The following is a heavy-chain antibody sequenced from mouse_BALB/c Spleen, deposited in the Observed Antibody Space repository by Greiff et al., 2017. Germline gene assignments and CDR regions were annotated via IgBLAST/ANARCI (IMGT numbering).Heavy chain of an antibody. V-gene: IGHV14-3*02. CDR3: AREGTARATWAAY. Sequence: VQLKQSGAELVKPGASVKLSCTASGFNIKDTYMHWVKQRPEQGLEWIGRIDPANGNTKYDPKFQGKATITADTSSNTAYLQLSSLTSEDTAVYYCAREGTARATWAAYWGQGTLVTVSA. J-gene: IGHJ3*01. D-gene: IGHD3-2*01. CDR1: GFNIKDTY. CDR2: IDPANGNT.